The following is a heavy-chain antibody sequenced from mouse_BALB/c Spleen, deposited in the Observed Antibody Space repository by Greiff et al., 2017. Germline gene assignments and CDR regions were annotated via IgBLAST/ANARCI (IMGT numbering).Heavy chain of an antibody. CDR1: GYSITSGYY. J-gene: IGHJ2*01. CDR3: ARVLYYGSSLYFDY. V-gene: IGHV3-6*02. Sequence: EVQRVESGPGLVKPSQSLSLTCSVTGYSITSGYYWNWIRQFPGNKLEWMGYISYDGSNNYNPSLKNRISITRDTSKNQFFLKLNSVTTEDTATYYCARVLYYGSSLYFDYWGQGTTLTVSS. D-gene: IGHD1-1*01. CDR2: ISYDGSN.